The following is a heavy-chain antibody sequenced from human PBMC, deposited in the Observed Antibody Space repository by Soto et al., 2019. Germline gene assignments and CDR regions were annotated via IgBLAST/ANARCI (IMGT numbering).Heavy chain of an antibody. CDR2: ISYDGSNK. V-gene: IGHV3-30*18. Sequence: QVQLVESGGGVVQPGRSLRLSCAASGFTFSSYGMHWVRQAPGKGLEWAAVISYDGSNKYYADSVKGRFTISRDNSKNTLYLQMNSLRAEDTAVYYCAKSVGYCSGGSCYPTRDGMDVWGQGTTVTVSS. J-gene: IGHJ6*02. D-gene: IGHD2-15*01. CDR3: AKSVGYCSGGSCYPTRDGMDV. CDR1: GFTFSSYG.